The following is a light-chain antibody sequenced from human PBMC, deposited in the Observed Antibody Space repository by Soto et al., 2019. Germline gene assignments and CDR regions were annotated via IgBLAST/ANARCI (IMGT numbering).Light chain of an antibody. CDR2: EVT. CDR3: SSYSSTSSLYV. V-gene: IGLV2-14*01. Sequence: QSALTQPASVSGSPGQSITVSCTGTSSDVGSYIYVSWYQQHPGKAPKLMIYEVTNRPSGVSNRFSGSKSGNTASLTISGLQAEDEADYYCSSYSSTSSLYVFXTGTKVTVL. J-gene: IGLJ1*01. CDR1: SSDVGSYIY.